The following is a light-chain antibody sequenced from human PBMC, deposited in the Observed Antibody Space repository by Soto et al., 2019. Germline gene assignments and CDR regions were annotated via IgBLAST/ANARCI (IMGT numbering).Light chain of an antibody. Sequence: DIQMTQSPSTLSASVGDRVTITCRASQTISSWLAWYQQKPGKAPKLLIYDVSSLGSGVPSRFSGSGSGTEFTLTISSLQPDDFATYYCQQYDYSRTFGQGTKVDIK. V-gene: IGKV1-5*01. CDR2: DVS. J-gene: IGKJ1*01. CDR3: QQYDYSRT. CDR1: QTISSW.